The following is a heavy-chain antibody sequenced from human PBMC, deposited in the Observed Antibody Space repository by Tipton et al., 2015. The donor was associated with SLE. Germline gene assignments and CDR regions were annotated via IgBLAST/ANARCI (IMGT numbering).Heavy chain of an antibody. Sequence: GSLRLSCAVSGLTVSSNYMSWVRQAPGKGLEWVSVLYSGGSTYYADSVKGRFTISRDNSKNTLYLQMNSLRAEDTAVYYCAALLWFREPPNYWGQGTLVTVSS. D-gene: IGHD3-10*01. J-gene: IGHJ4*02. CDR3: AALLWFREPPNY. CDR1: GLTVSSNY. CDR2: LYSGGST. V-gene: IGHV3-53*05.